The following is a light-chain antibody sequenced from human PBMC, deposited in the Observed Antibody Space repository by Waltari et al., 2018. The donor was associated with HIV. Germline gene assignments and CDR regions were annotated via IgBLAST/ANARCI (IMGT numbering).Light chain of an antibody. CDR1: QSVITS. Sequence: EIVMTQSPATLSVSPGGRATLSCRASQSVITSLVWYQHKRGQAPRLLIYGASTRATGIPARFSGSGSGTEFTLIINSLQSEDFAVYYCQQYNAWPRTFGQGTKVEVK. J-gene: IGKJ1*01. CDR2: GAS. V-gene: IGKV3-15*01. CDR3: QQYNAWPRT.